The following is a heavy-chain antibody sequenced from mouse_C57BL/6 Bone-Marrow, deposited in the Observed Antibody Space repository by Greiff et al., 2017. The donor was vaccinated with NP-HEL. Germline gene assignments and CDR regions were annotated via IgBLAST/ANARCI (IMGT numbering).Heavy chain of an antibody. V-gene: IGHV1-81*01. J-gene: IGHJ3*01. CDR2: IYPRSGNT. CDR1: GYTFTSYG. Sequence: QVQLQQSGAELARPGASVKLSCKASGYTFTSYGISWVKQRTGQGLEWIGEIYPRSGNTYYNEKFKGKATLTADKSSSTAYMKLRSLTSEDSAVYFCARRNHPSFAYWGQGTLVTVSA. CDR3: ARRNHPSFAY.